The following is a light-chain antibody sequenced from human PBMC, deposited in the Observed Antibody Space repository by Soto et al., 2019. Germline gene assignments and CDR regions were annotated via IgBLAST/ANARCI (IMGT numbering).Light chain of an antibody. J-gene: IGLJ2*01. CDR2: RAD. CDR3: AAWDDTMSCLV. V-gene: IGLV1-47*01. Sequence: QSVLTQPPSASGTPGQTVTISCSGRSSNIGSNYVYWYQQLPGTAPRLLMYRADQRPSGVSDRFSGSKSGTSASLAISGLRSEDEADYYCAAWDDTMSCLVFGGGTKLTVL. CDR1: SSNIGSNY.